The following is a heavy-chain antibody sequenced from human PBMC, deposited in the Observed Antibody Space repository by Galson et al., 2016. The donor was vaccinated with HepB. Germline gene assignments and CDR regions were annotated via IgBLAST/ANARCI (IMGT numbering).Heavy chain of an antibody. D-gene: IGHD1-14*01. Sequence: SLRLSCAGSGFSLSSHWMHWVRQGPGKGLEWVSRINSDGDRTNYADPVKGRFTISRDNAKNTLYLQMNSLRVEDTAVYYCARGDAPFWSTTYLDYWGQGTLVTASS. J-gene: IGHJ4*02. CDR3: ARGDAPFWSTTYLDY. CDR1: GFSLSSHW. CDR2: INSDGDRT. V-gene: IGHV3-74*01.